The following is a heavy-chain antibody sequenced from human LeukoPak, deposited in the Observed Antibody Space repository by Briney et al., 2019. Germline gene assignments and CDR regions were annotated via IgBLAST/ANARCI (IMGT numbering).Heavy chain of an antibody. J-gene: IGHJ4*02. CDR3: AKDLRKWLVPDY. D-gene: IGHD6-19*01. Sequence: GGSLRLSCAASGFSFSDYNMNWVRQAPGKALEWVSSITTSSTYIYYGDSVKGRFTISRDNAKNSLYLQMNGLRAEDTAVYYCAKDLRKWLVPDYWGQGTLVTVSS. V-gene: IGHV3-21*04. CDR1: GFSFSDYN. CDR2: ITTSSTYI.